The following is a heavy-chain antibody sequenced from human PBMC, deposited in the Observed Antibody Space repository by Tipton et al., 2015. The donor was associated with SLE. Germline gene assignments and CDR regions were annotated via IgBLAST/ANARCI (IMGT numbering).Heavy chain of an antibody. Sequence: TLSLTCTVSGDSISSNNYFWGWIRQPPGKGLEWIGSVYYSGSTYYNPSLKSRVTMSVDTPKKEFSLKLSSVTAADTAVYYCARVTTAVTKGTYYDVMDVWGQGTTVTVSS. V-gene: IGHV4-39*07. CDR2: VYYSGST. D-gene: IGHD4-17*01. J-gene: IGHJ6*02. CDR1: GDSISSNNYF. CDR3: ARVTTAVTKGTYYDVMDV.